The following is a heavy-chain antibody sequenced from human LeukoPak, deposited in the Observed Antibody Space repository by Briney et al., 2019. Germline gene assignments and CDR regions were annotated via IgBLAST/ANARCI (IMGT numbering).Heavy chain of an antibody. J-gene: IGHJ4*02. D-gene: IGHD3-16*01. V-gene: IGHV3-7*01. CDR1: GFSFSSYW. CDR2: IKFDGSEK. Sequence: GGSLRLSCAGSGFSFSSYWMSWVRQAPGKGLEWVANIKFDGSEKYYVDSVKGRFTISRDNAKDSLYLQMNNLRAEDTAVYHCARNRGLDNWGQGTLVTVSS. CDR3: ARNRGLDN.